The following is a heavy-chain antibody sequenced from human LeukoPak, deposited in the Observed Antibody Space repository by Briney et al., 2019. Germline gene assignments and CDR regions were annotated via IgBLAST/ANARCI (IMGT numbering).Heavy chain of an antibody. CDR3: AKDFDVDTAIISYFDS. CDR2: IGGCGGYT. J-gene: IGHJ4*02. V-gene: IGHV3-23*01. Sequence: GGSPRLSPAPSVLTPSDYAMSAGPATPQKGREWGSAIGGCGGYTYYADSVKGRFTISRENSNNTLYQQMHSLRAEDTAVYFCAKDFDVDTAIISYFDSWGQGTLVTVSS. CDR1: VLTPSDYA. D-gene: IGHD5-18*01.